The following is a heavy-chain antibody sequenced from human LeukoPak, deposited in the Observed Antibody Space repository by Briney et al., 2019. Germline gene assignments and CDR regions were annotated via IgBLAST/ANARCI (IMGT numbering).Heavy chain of an antibody. CDR3: AKYSTSVIRGAFDF. V-gene: IGHV3-23*01. D-gene: IGHD3-10*01. CDR2: ISAGGLNT. CDR1: GFTFKTYA. J-gene: IGHJ3*01. Sequence: GGSLRLSCAASGFTFKTYAMSWVRQAPGEGLEWVASISAGGLNTYYADAVEGRFSISRDNSKDTVFLQMNSLRAEDTALYYCAKYSTSVIRGAFDFWGQGTTVTVSS.